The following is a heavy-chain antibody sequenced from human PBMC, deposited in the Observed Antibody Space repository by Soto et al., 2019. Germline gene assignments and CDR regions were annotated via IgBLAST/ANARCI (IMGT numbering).Heavy chain of an antibody. Sequence: QVQLQESGPGLMKPSETLSLTCTVSGASITGSSDWSWIRQPAGKGLEWIGRFSLSGTTNYNPSLRSRVTMSADVSKNQFSLRLTSVTAADTALYYCARGMTPPGAPAWYYFDSWGQGTLVTVSS. V-gene: IGHV4-4*07. CDR2: FSLSGTT. CDR1: GASITGSSD. J-gene: IGHJ4*02. D-gene: IGHD2-8*02. CDR3: ARGMTPPGAPAWYYFDS.